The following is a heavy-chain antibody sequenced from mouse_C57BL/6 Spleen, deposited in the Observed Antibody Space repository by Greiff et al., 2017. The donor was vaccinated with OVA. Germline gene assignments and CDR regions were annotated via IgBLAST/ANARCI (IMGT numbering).Heavy chain of an antibody. CDR3: ARNDWEGYYARDY. D-gene: IGHD4-1*01. CDR1: GFSLTSYA. J-gene: IGHJ4*01. CDR2: IWTGGGT. V-gene: IGHV2-9-1*01. Sequence: VHLVESGPGLVAPSQSLSITCTVSGFSLTSYAISWVRQPPGKGLEWLGVIWTGGGTNYNSALKSRLSISKDNSKSQVFLKMNSLQTDDTARYYCARNDWEGYYARDYWGQGTSVTVSS.